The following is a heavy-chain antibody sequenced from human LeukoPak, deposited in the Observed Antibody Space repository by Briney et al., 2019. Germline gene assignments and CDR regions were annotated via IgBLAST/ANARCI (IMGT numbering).Heavy chain of an antibody. J-gene: IGHJ4*02. CDR2: IYPGDSDT. CDR3: ARQGESVGATKGFDY. V-gene: IGHV5-51*01. CDR1: GYSFTSYW. Sequence: GESPKISCKGSGYSFTSYWIGWVRQMPGKGLERLGIIYPGDSDTRYSPSFQGQVTISADKSISTAYLQWSSLKASDTAMYYCARQGESVGATKGFDYWGQGTLVTVSS. D-gene: IGHD1-26*01.